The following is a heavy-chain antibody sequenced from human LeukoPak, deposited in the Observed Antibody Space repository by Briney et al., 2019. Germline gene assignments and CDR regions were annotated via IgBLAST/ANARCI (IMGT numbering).Heavy chain of an antibody. CDR2: INTNTGNP. CDR3: ARDAPPLYLRYCGGDCPHYYYYMDV. J-gene: IGHJ6*03. D-gene: IGHD2-21*02. CDR1: GYTFTSYA. V-gene: IGHV7-4-1*02. Sequence: GASVKVSCKASGYTFTSYAMNWVRQAPGQGLEWMGWINTNTGNPTYAQGFTGRFVFSLDTSVSTAYLQISSLKAEDTAVYYCARDAPPLYLRYCGGDCPHYYYYMDVWGKGTTVTVSS.